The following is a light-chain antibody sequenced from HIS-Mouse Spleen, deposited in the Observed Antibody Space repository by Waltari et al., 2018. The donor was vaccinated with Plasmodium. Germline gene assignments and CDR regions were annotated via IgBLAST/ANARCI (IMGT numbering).Light chain of an antibody. CDR1: ALPKKS. CDR2: EDS. CDR3: YSTDSSGNHRV. V-gene: IGLV3-10*01. J-gene: IGLJ3*02. Sequence: SYELTQPPSVSVSPGQTARITCSGDALPKKSAYWYQQKSGQAPVLVIYEDSKRPSGNPERVAGSSSGTSATLTISGAQVEDEADYYCYSTDSSGNHRVFGGGTKLTVL.